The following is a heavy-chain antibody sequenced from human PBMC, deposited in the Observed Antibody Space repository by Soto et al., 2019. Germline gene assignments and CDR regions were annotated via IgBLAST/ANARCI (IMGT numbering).Heavy chain of an antibody. J-gene: IGHJ6*02. CDR3: ARGIDAKALSGLDV. D-gene: IGHD2-2*01. Sequence: PGGSLRLSCAASRFTFSSYWMAWVRQAPGKGLEWVANIKQDGSEKLYVDSVKGRFTISRDNAQKSLYLQMNSLRAEDTAVYFCARGIDAKALSGLDVWGPGTTLTVSS. V-gene: IGHV3-7*01. CDR1: RFTFSSYW. CDR2: IKQDGSEK.